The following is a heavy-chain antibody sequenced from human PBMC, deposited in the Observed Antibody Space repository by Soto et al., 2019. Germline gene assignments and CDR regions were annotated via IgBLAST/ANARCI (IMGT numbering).Heavy chain of an antibody. V-gene: IGHV4-30-4*01. CDR2: IYYSGST. D-gene: IGHD6-19*01. CDR3: AREKAEKVWFDP. CDR1: GGSISSGDYY. J-gene: IGHJ5*02. Sequence: SETLSLTCTVSGGSISSGDYYWSWIRQPPGKGLEWIGYIYYSGSTYYNPSLKSRVTISVDTSKNQFSLKLSSVTAADTAVYYCAREKAEKVWFDPWGQGTLVTVSS.